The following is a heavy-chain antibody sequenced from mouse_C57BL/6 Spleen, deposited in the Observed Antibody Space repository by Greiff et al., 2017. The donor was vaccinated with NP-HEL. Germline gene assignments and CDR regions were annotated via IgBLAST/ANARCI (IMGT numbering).Heavy chain of an antibody. CDR1: GYAFSSSW. Sequence: QVQLQQSGPELVKPGASVKISCKASGYAFSSSWMNWVKQRPGKGLEWIGRIYPGNGDTNYDGKFKGKATLTADKSSSTAYMQLSSLTSEDSAVYFCARESSGYGGLAYWGQGTLVTVSA. V-gene: IGHV1-82*01. CDR3: ARESSGYGGLAY. J-gene: IGHJ3*01. D-gene: IGHD3-2*02. CDR2: IYPGNGDT.